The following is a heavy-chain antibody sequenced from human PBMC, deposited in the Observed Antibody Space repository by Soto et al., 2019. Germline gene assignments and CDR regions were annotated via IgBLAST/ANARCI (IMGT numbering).Heavy chain of an antibody. Sequence: GGSLRLSCAASGFTFSSYDMHWVRQATGKGLEWVSAIGTAGDTYYPGSVKGRFTISRENAKNSLYLQMNSLRAGDTAVYYCARGPLARPGYYYYYYMDVWGKGTTVTVSS. V-gene: IGHV3-13*01. CDR1: GFTFSSYD. D-gene: IGHD6-6*01. CDR2: IGTAGDT. CDR3: ARGPLARPGYYYYYYMDV. J-gene: IGHJ6*03.